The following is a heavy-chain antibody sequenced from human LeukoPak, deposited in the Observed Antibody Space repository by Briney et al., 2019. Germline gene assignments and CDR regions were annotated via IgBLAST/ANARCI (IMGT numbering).Heavy chain of an antibody. CDR1: GDSISTSSYY. V-gene: IGHV4-39*01. J-gene: IGHJ4*02. Sequence: SETLSLTCTVSGDSISTSSYYWGWIRQPPGKGLEWLGSIYYSGSTYYNPSLKSRVTISVDTSKNQFSLNLYSVTAADTAVFYCAGSYYYDYGQIDYWGQGTLVTVSS. D-gene: IGHD3-22*01. CDR3: AGSYYYDYGQIDY. CDR2: IYYSGST.